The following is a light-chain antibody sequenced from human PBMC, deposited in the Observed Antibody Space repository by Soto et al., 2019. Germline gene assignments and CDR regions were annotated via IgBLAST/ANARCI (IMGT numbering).Light chain of an antibody. CDR3: QQYGSSPGT. CDR2: GAS. Sequence: EIVLTQSPGTLSLSPGERATLSCRASQSVRSSYLAWYQKKPGQAPRLLIFGASSRATGIPDRFSGNGSGTDFPLPISTLEPEDFAVYYCQQYGSSPGTFGQGTKLEIK. CDR1: QSVRSSY. V-gene: IGKV3-20*01. J-gene: IGKJ2*01.